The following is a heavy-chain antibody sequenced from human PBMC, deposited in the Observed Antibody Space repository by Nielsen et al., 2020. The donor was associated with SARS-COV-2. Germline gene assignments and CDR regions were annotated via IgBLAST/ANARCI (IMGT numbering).Heavy chain of an antibody. D-gene: IGHD2-15*01. V-gene: IGHV3-23*01. CDR1: GLTFSSYA. J-gene: IGHJ4*02. CDR3: AKEQRYCSGNSCYSYYFDY. Sequence: GQSQKPSCATSGLTFSSYAMNWVRQAPGKGLEWVSVISNNGGSTYYADSVKGRLIISRDNFKDTLYLQMNSLRAEDTAVYYCAKEQRYCSGNSCYSYYFDYWGQGTLVTVSS. CDR2: ISNNGGST.